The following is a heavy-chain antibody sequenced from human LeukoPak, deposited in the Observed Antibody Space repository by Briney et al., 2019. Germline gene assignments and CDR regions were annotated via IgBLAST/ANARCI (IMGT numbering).Heavy chain of an antibody. Sequence: PGGSLRLSCAASGFTFSDYAMSWVRQAPGKGLEWVSAISASGDDTYYADSVKGRFTISRDNSENTLYLQMNSLRGEDMAVYYCANGHALMATGRYWGQGTLVTVSS. J-gene: IGHJ4*02. CDR1: GFTFSDYA. CDR3: ANGHALMATGRY. D-gene: IGHD5-24*01. V-gene: IGHV3-23*01. CDR2: ISASGDDT.